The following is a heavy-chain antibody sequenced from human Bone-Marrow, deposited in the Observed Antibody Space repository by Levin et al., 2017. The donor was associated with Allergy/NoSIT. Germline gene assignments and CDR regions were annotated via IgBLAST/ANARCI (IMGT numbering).Heavy chain of an antibody. CDR1: GFTFNIYD. V-gene: IGHV3-33*01. CDR3: ARGPVCRSTSCNPDH. J-gene: IGHJ4*02. D-gene: IGHD2-2*01. CDR2: IWNDGTVK. Sequence: GGSLRLSCAASGFTFNIYDMHWVRQPQGKGLEWVALIWNDGTVKHYADSVRGRFTIARDNSQNTVYLQMNSLRAEDTATYYCARGPVCRSTSCNPDHWGQGTLVTVSS.